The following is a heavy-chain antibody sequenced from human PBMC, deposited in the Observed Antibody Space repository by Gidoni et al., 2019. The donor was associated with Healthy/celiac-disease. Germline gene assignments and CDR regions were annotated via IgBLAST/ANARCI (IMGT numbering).Heavy chain of an antibody. Sequence: QLQLQDSRPGLVKPSETLSPTCTVSGGSISSSSYYWGWIRQPPGKGLEWIGSIYYSGSTYYNPSLKSRVTISVDTSKNQFSLKLSSVTAADTAVYYCARRVVVVPAALNWFDPWGQGTLVTVSS. CDR1: GGSISSSSYY. CDR3: ARRVVVVPAALNWFDP. J-gene: IGHJ5*02. D-gene: IGHD2-2*01. V-gene: IGHV4-39*01. CDR2: IYYSGST.